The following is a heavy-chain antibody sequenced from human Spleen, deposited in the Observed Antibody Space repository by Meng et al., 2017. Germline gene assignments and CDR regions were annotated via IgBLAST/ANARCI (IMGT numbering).Heavy chain of an antibody. CDR1: GGSITSENYY. V-gene: IGHV4-61*02. Sequence: LRLSCTVSGGSITSENYYWSWIRQPAGKGLEWIGRIYPSAGTNYNPSFKSRVAISVDTPKNQFSLKLNSVTAADTAVYYCARGHSGSYADYWGPGTLVTVSS. CDR2: IYPSAGT. J-gene: IGHJ4*02. CDR3: ARGHSGSYADY. D-gene: IGHD1-26*01.